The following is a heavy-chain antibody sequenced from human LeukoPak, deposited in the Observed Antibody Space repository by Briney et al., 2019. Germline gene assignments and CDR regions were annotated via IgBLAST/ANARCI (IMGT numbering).Heavy chain of an antibody. D-gene: IGHD6-13*01. Sequence: PGGSLRLSCAASGFIFSNYWMSWVRQAPGKGLEWVANINQDGSQIYFVDSLRGRFTISRDNAKNSVHLQMDSLRAEDTAVYYCARIGYSCSSFDYWGQGTLVTVSS. J-gene: IGHJ4*02. CDR1: GFIFSNYW. CDR3: ARIGYSCSSFDY. CDR2: INQDGSQI. V-gene: IGHV3-7*01.